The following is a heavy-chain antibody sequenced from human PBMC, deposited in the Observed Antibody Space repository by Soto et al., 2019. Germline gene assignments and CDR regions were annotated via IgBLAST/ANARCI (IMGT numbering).Heavy chain of an antibody. Sequence: GGSLRLSCAASGFTFSSYAMSWVRQAPGKGLEWVSAISGSGGSTYYADSVKGRFTISRDNSKNTLYLQMNSLRAEDTAVYYCAKDSPYYDSWSGPSPSDYWGQGTLVTVSS. CDR3: AKDSPYYDSWSGPSPSDY. D-gene: IGHD3-3*01. CDR1: GFTFSSYA. V-gene: IGHV3-23*01. J-gene: IGHJ4*02. CDR2: ISGSGGST.